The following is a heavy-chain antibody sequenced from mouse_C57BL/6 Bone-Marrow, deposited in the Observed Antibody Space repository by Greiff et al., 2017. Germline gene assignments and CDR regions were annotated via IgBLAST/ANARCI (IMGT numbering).Heavy chain of an antibody. CDR1: GYTFTSYW. CDR3: GLRRPYYYAMDY. V-gene: IGHV1-74*01. Sequence: QVQLKQPGAELVKPGASVKVSCKASGYTFTSYWMHWVKQRPGQGLEWIGRIHPSDSDTNYNQKFKGKATLTVDKSSSTAYMQLSSLTSEDSAVYYCGLRRPYYYAMDYWGQGTSVTVSS. CDR2: IHPSDSDT. J-gene: IGHJ4*01. D-gene: IGHD1-2*01.